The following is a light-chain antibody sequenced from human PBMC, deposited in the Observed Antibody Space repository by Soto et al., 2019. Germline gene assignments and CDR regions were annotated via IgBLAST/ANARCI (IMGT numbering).Light chain of an antibody. V-gene: IGKV1-5*03. J-gene: IGKJ1*01. CDR1: QSINTW. CDR3: QQYKTYYRT. Sequence: DLQMTQSPSTLSASVGDRSTITCRASQSINTWLAWYQQKPGEAPKLLIYDGSTLERGVPSRFSGSGSGTEFTLTISRLQPDDFGTFYCQQYKTYYRTFGQGTTVEV. CDR2: DGS.